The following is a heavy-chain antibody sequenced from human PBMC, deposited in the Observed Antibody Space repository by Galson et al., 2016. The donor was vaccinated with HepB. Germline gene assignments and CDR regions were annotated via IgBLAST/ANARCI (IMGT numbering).Heavy chain of an antibody. V-gene: IGHV3-23*01. D-gene: IGHD3-22*01. CDR1: GFTFSSYP. CDR3: ARRDSSKWLYYYYNYMDV. CDR2: ISGIGGGT. Sequence: SLRLSCAVSGFTFSSYPMSWVRQAPGKGLDWVSSISGIGGGTSYAGSVKGRFTISRDNSDNTLYLTMNSLSPDDTAIFYCARRDSSKWLYYYYNYMDVWGKGTTVIVSS. J-gene: IGHJ6*03.